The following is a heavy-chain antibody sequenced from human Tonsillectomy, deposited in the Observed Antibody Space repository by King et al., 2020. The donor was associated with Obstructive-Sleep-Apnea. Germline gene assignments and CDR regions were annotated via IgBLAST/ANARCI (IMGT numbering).Heavy chain of an antibody. J-gene: IGHJ4*02. CDR1: GFTFSSYS. Sequence: QLVQSGGGLVQPGGSLRLSCAVSGFTFSSYSMNWVRQAPGKGLEWVSYIDSSSSIIYYADYVKGRFTISRDSAKNSLYLQMNSLRAEDTAVYYCARDRSRSWEVVHWDFDYWGQGTLVTVSS. CDR3: ARDRSRSWEVVHWDFDY. CDR2: IDSSSSII. V-gene: IGHV3-48*04. D-gene: IGHD1-26*01.